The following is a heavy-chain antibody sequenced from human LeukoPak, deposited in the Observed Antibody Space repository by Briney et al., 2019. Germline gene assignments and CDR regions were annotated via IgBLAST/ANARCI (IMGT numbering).Heavy chain of an antibody. Sequence: ASVTVSCMASGYTFTDYYIYWVRQAPGQGLEWMGWINPNSGDTGYAQKFQGRVTMTRDTSVSTVYMELSRLRSDDTAIYYCARRSDWYYFDYWGQGTLVTLSS. CDR3: ARRSDWYYFDY. V-gene: IGHV1-2*02. D-gene: IGHD3-9*01. J-gene: IGHJ4*02. CDR2: INPNSGDT. CDR1: GYTFTDYY.